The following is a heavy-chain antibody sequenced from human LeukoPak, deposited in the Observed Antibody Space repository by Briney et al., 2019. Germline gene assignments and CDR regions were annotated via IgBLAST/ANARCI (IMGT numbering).Heavy chain of an antibody. Sequence: SETLSLTCTVSLDYTTSNFWSWLRQPPGKGLEWIGEIHRSGSPNYNPSLQSRVTISINRSRNQLALELSSVTAADTAVYYCAREFLGGFNPGAYWGQGTLVTVFS. V-gene: IGHV4-59*12. D-gene: IGHD1-14*01. CDR1: LDYTTSNF. CDR3: AREFLGGFNPGAY. CDR2: IHRSGSP. J-gene: IGHJ4*02.